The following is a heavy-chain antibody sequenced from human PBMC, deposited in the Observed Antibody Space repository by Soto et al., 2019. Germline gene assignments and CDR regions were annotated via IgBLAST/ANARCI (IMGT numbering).Heavy chain of an antibody. V-gene: IGHV1-18*01. CDR1: GYTFTNYG. CDR3: ARTTVTASYYYMDV. D-gene: IGHD4-17*01. Sequence: QVQLVQSGAEVKQHGASVKVSCKASGYTFTNYGFTWVRQAPGQGLEWLGWISTYNGNTKYAQKVQGRLTMTTDTSTSTANMELTSLRSDDTALYYCARTTVTASYYYMDVWGKGSTVTVSS. J-gene: IGHJ6*03. CDR2: ISTYNGNT.